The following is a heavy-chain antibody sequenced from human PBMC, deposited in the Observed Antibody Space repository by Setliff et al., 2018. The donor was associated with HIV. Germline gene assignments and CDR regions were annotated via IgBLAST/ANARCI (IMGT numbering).Heavy chain of an antibody. V-gene: IGHV1-3*01. CDR3: ARGQASNDYGVSF. CDR2: INAGYGNT. J-gene: IGHJ3*01. Sequence: GASVKVSCKASGYTFSNYVMQWVRQAPGQSLEWMGWINAGYGNTKYSQKFQGRVSMTRDTSTSTVYMELSSLRSEDTAVYYCARGQASNDYGVSFWGQGTMVTVSS. CDR1: GYTFSNYV. D-gene: IGHD4-17*01.